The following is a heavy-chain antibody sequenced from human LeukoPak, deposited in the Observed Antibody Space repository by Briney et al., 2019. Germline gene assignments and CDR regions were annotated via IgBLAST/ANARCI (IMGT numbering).Heavy chain of an antibody. V-gene: IGHV2-70*01. CDR2: IDWDDDK. CDR3: ARGYGDGYYYYGMDV. J-gene: IGHJ6*02. CDR1: GFSLSPSEMS. Sequence: SGPTLVNPTQTLTLTCTFSGFSLSPSEMSVSWIRQPPAKPLECLALIDWDDDKYYSTSLKTRLTISNDTSKNQVVLTMTNMDPVDTATYYCARGYGDGYYYYGMDVWGQGTTVTVSS. D-gene: IGHD4-17*01.